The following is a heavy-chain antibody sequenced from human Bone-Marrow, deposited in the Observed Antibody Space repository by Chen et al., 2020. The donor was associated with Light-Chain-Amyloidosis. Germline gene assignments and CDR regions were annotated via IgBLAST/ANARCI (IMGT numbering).Heavy chain of an antibody. D-gene: IGHD3-10*01. V-gene: IGHV3-23*04. J-gene: IGHJ4*02. CDR2: VSGSTVST. CDR3: TRKGGYFDF. CDR1: GFNFSSFG. Sequence: EVQLVESGGGLVQHGGFVRLSCATSGFNFSSFGMSWVRQAPGKGLEWVSTVSGSTVSTYYAGAVKGRFIISRDNSKSTLYLQMNSLRAGDTAVYFCTRKGGYFDFWGQGSLVTVSS.